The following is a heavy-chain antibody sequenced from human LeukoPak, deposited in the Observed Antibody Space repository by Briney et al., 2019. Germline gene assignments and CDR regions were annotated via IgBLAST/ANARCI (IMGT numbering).Heavy chain of an antibody. V-gene: IGHV3-7*01. CDR3: ALRFKGGRGYDY. CDR1: GFTFSDYW. J-gene: IGHJ4*02. D-gene: IGHD3-16*01. Sequence: GGSLRLSCEASGFTFSDYWMSWVRQAPGKGLEYVANIKQDGSEKYYVDSVKGRFTISRDNAKNSLYLQMNSLRAEDTAVYYCALRFKGGRGYDYWGQGTLVTVSS. CDR2: IKQDGSEK.